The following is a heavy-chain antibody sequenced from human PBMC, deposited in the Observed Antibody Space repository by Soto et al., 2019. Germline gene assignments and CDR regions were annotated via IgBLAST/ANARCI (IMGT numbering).Heavy chain of an antibody. J-gene: IGHJ3*02. V-gene: IGHV3-33*01. CDR3: ARAGVDDYVWGSYRESRAFDI. D-gene: IGHD3-16*02. CDR1: GFTFSSYG. Sequence: GGSLRLSCAASGFTFSSYGMHWVRQAPGKGLEWVAVIWYDGSNKYYADSVKGRFTISRDNSKNTLYLQMNSLRAEDTAVYYCARAGVDDYVWGSYRESRAFDIWGQGTMVTVSS. CDR2: IWYDGSNK.